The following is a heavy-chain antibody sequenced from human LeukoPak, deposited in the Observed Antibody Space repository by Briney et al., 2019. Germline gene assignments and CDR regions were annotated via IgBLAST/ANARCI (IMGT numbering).Heavy chain of an antibody. CDR3: ARVEQLVPRY. CDR2: IYSGGST. J-gene: IGHJ4*02. V-gene: IGHV3-53*01. D-gene: IGHD6-6*01. Sequence: PGGSLRLSCAASGFTFSRYAMHWVRQAPGKGLEWVSVIYSGGSTYYADSVKGRFTISRDNSKNTLYLQMNSLRAEDTAVYYCARVEQLVPRYWGQGTLVTVSS. CDR1: GFTFSRYA.